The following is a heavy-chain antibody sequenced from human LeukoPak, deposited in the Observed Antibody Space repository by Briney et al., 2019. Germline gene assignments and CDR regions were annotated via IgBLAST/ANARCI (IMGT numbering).Heavy chain of an antibody. CDR3: ARVGDTAMVLD. Sequence: SVKVSCKASGYTFTSYYMHWVRQAPGQGLEWMGGIIPIFGTANYAQKFQGRVTITADESTSTAYMELSSLRSEDTAVYYCARVGDTAMVLDWGQGTLVTVSS. CDR1: GYTFTSYY. J-gene: IGHJ4*02. CDR2: IIPIFGTA. V-gene: IGHV1-69*13. D-gene: IGHD5-18*01.